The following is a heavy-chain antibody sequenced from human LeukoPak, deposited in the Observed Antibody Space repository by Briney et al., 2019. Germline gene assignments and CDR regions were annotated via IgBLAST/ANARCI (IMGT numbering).Heavy chain of an antibody. V-gene: IGHV3-49*03. CDR1: GFTFGDYA. J-gene: IGHJ5*02. Sequence: GGSLRLSCTASGFTFGDYAMSWFRQAPGKGLEWVGFIRSKAYGGTTEYAASVKGRFTISRDDSKSIAYLRMNSLKTEDTAVYYCTRGRWPGWFDPWGQGTLVTVSS. D-gene: IGHD6-13*01. CDR3: TRGRWPGWFDP. CDR2: IRSKAYGGTT.